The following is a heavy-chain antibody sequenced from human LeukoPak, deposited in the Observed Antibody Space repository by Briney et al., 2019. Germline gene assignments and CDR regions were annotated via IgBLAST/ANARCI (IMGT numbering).Heavy chain of an antibody. V-gene: IGHV4-59*01. CDR2: FYYSGTS. CDR3: ARVPISVIVAEGAFDI. CDR1: GDSINSSY. D-gene: IGHD5-12*01. Sequence: PSETLSLTCTVSGDSINSSYWSWIRQPPGKGLEWIGYFYYSGTSNYNPSLQSRVTISGDTSMNRLSLRLISVTAADTAVYYCARVPISVIVAEGAFDIWGQGTMVAVSS. J-gene: IGHJ3*02.